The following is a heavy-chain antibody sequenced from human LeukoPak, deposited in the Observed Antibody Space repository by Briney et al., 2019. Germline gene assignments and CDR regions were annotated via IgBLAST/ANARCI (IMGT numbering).Heavy chain of an antibody. V-gene: IGHV4-59*01. CDR2: IYYSGST. Sequence: SETLSLTCTVSGGSISSYYRSWIRQPPGKGLEWIVYIYYSGSTNYNPSLKSRVTISVDTSKNQFSLKLSSVTAADTAVYYCAGVRGVTYYDILTGKGGHDAFDIWGQGTMVTVSS. D-gene: IGHD3-9*01. J-gene: IGHJ3*02. CDR3: AGVRGVTYYDILTGKGGHDAFDI. CDR1: GGSISSYY.